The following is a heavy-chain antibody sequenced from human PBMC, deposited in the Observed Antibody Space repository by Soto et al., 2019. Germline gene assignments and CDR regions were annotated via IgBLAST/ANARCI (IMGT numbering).Heavy chain of an antibody. CDR3: ARGCSSTSCYAGDWFDP. CDR2: ISAYNGNT. V-gene: IGHV1-18*01. Sequence: WGRITPEQGLEWMGWISAYNGNTNYAQKLQGRVTMTTDTSTSTAYMELRSLRSDDTAVYYCARGCSSTSCYAGDWFDPWGQGTLVIVFS. J-gene: IGHJ5*02. D-gene: IGHD2-2*01.